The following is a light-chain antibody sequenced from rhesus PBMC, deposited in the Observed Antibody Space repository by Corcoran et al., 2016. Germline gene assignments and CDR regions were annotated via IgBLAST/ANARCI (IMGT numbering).Light chain of an antibody. CDR1: QTIGNY. CDR2: DAS. CDR3: QQHNSLPYS. J-gene: IGKJ2*01. Sequence: DIQMTQSPSSLSAFVGDRVIITCRASQTIGNYLIWYQQKPGKVPKVLIYDASTLQSGVPFRFSGIGSGTDFTLTISSLQPEDFATYYCQQHNSLPYSFGQGTKVEIK. V-gene: IGKV1-44*03.